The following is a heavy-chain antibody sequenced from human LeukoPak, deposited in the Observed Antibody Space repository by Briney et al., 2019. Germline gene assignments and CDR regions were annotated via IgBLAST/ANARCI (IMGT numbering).Heavy chain of an antibody. J-gene: IGHJ4*02. Sequence: ASVKVSCKASGYTFTSYGISWVRQAPGQVLEWMGWISAYNGNTNYAQKLQGRVTMTTGTSTSTAYMELRSLRSDDTAVYYCARRRGYSRGWLRGYFDYWGQGTLVTVSS. D-gene: IGHD6-19*01. CDR1: GYTFTSYG. CDR2: ISAYNGNT. CDR3: ARRRGYSRGWLRGYFDY. V-gene: IGHV1-18*01.